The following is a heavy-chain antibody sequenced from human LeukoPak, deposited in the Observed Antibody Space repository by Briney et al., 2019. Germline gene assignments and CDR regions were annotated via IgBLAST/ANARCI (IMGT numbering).Heavy chain of an antibody. Sequence: GESLKISCKGSGYSFTSYWIGWVRQMPGKGLEWMGIIYPGDSDTRYSPSFQGQVTISADKSISTAYLQWSSLKASDTAMYYCARQVVRRLFANWFDPWGQGTLVTVSS. CDR2: IYPGDSDT. V-gene: IGHV5-51*01. D-gene: IGHD2-21*01. CDR1: GYSFTSYW. CDR3: ARQVVRRLFANWFDP. J-gene: IGHJ5*02.